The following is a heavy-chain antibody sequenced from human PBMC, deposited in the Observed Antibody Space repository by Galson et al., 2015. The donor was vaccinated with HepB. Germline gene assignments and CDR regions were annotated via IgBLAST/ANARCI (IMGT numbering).Heavy chain of an antibody. V-gene: IGHV3-33*01. CDR2: IWFDGDNK. Sequence: SLRLSCAASGFTFSNYGMHWVRQAPGKGLEWVAVIWFDGDNKYYADSVKGRFTISRDNSRNTLYLQMNRLRADDTAVYYCARFDGWGGAFDIWGQGTMVTVSS. CDR3: ARFDGWGGAFDI. J-gene: IGHJ3*02. D-gene: IGHD1-26*01. CDR1: GFTFSNYG.